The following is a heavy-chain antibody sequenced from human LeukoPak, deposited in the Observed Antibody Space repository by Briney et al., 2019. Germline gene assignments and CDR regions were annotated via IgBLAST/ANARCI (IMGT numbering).Heavy chain of an antibody. CDR1: GGSISSSNW. CDR2: IYHSGST. D-gene: IGHD6-19*01. V-gene: IGHV4-4*02. CDR3: ARGKGWLAWYYFDY. J-gene: IGHJ4*02. Sequence: PSETLSLTCAVSGGSISSSNWWSWVRQPPGKGLEWIGEIYHSGSTNYNPSLKSRVTISVDKSKNQFSLKLSSVTAADTAVYYCARGKGWLAWYYFDYWGQGTLVTVSS.